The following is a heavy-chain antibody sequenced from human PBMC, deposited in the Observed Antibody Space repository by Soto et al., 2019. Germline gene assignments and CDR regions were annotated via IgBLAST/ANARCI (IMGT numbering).Heavy chain of an antibody. V-gene: IGHV3-30-3*01. Sequence: QVQLVESGGGVVQPGRSLRLSCAASGFTFSSYAMHWVRQAPGKGLEWVAVISYDGSNKYYADSVKGRFTISRDNSKNTLYMQMNSLRAEDTAVYYCARAYGDSTDYWGQGTLVTVSS. CDR1: GFTFSSYA. D-gene: IGHD4-17*01. CDR3: ARAYGDSTDY. CDR2: ISYDGSNK. J-gene: IGHJ4*02.